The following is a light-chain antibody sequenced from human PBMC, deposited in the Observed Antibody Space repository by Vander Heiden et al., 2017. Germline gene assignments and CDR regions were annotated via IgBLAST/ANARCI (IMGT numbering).Light chain of an antibody. CDR3: QQDDNLSIT. J-gene: IGKJ5*01. V-gene: IGKV1-33*01. CDR2: DAS. CDR1: QDISNY. Sequence: DIQMTQSTSSLSASVGDRVTITCQASQDISNYLNWYQQKPGKAPKLLIYDASNLETGVPSRFSGSGSGTDFTFTISSLQPEDVATYYCQQDDNLSITFGQGTLLEIK.